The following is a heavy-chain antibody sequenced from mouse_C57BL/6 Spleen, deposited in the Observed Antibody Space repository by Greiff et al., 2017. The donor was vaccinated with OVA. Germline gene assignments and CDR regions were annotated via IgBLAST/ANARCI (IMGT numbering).Heavy chain of an antibody. CDR2: IYPGSGNT. CDR3: AYYYGSSSYYFDY. Sequence: QVQLKESGAELVRPGASVKLSCKASGYTFTDYYINWVKQRPGQGLEWIARIYPGSGNTYYNEKFKGKATLTAEKSSSTAYMQLSSLTSEDSAVYFCAYYYGSSSYYFDYWGQGTTLTVSS. D-gene: IGHD1-1*01. CDR1: GYTFTDYY. V-gene: IGHV1-76*01. J-gene: IGHJ2*01.